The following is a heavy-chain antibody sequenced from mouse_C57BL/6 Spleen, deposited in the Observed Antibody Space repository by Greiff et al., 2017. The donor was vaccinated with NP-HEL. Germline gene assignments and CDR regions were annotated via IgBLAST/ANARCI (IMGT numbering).Heavy chain of an antibody. Sequence: PLPVCGPGILQPSQTLSLTCSFSGFSLSTFGMGVGWIRQPSGKGLEWLAHIWWDDDKYYNPALKSRLTISKDTSKNQVFLKIANVDTADTATYYCARMGATAYYAMDYWGQGTSVTVSS. D-gene: IGHD1-2*01. V-gene: IGHV8-8*01. CDR1: GFSLSTFGMG. J-gene: IGHJ4*01. CDR3: ARMGATAYYAMDY. CDR2: IWWDDDK.